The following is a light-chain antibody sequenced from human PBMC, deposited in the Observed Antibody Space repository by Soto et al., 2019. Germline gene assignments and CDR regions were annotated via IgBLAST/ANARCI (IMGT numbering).Light chain of an antibody. V-gene: IGKV3-20*01. CDR2: GAS. CDR3: QQYGGLPRT. CDR1: QSVSSNY. Sequence: EIVLTQSPGTVSLSPGERATLSCRASQSVSSNYLAWYQQKPGQAPRLLIYGASSRATGIPDRFRGSGSGTDFTLTISRLEPEDFAVYYCQQYGGLPRTFGQGTKVEIK. J-gene: IGKJ1*01.